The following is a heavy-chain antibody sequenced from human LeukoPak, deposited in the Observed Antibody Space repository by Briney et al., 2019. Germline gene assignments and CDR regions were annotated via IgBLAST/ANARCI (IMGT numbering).Heavy chain of an antibody. Sequence: GESLKISCKGSGYIFNSYWIGWVRQMPGKGLEWMGIINPGDFDTSYSPSFQGQVTISADKSISTAYLQWSSLKASDTAMYYCARHGRITWSHDAFDIWGQGTMVTVS. J-gene: IGHJ3*02. V-gene: IGHV5-51*01. CDR1: GYIFNSYW. CDR3: ARHGRITWSHDAFDI. D-gene: IGHD6-13*01. CDR2: INPGDFDT.